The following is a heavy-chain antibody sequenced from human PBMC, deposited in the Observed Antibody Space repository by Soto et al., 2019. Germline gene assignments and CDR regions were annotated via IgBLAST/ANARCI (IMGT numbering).Heavy chain of an antibody. CDR2: IYSSGST. V-gene: IGHV4-4*07. Sequence: QVHLQESGPGLVKPSETLSLTCTVSGGAISTYYWTWIRQPAGKGLEWIGRIYSSGSTKYNPSLQSRVTMSLDTSNNQFSLRLTSATAADTAVYYCARGQRFSDWFDPWGQGTLVTVSS. J-gene: IGHJ5*02. CDR1: GGAISTYY. D-gene: IGHD3-3*01. CDR3: ARGQRFSDWFDP.